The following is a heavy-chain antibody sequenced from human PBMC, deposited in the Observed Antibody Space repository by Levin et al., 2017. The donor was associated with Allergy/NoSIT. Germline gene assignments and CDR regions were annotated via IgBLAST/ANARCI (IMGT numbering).Heavy chain of an antibody. V-gene: IGHV1-2*02. CDR2: INPNSGGT. CDR1: GYTFTGYY. CDR3: ARDLGGWFGELFPHYYFDY. Sequence: EASVKVSCKASGYTFTGYYMHWVRQAPGQGLEWMGWINPNSGGTNYAQKFQGRVTMTRDTSISTAYMELSRLRSDDTAVYYCARDLGGWFGELFPHYYFDYWGQGTLVTVSS. D-gene: IGHD3-10*01. J-gene: IGHJ4*02.